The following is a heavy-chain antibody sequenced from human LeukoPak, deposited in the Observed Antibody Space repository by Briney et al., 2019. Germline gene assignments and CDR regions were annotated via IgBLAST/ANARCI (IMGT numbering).Heavy chain of an antibody. Sequence: GGSLRLSCTASGLNFNNFGMHWGRESPGKGLEWMAFVRFDGADKQSADSVKGRFATARDNSKNRLYLQMTTLRIDDTAVYYCVKDMRERSGYAYDAFHIWGQGTMVTVSS. J-gene: IGHJ3*02. D-gene: IGHD3-3*01. CDR3: VKDMRERSGYAYDAFHI. CDR1: GLNFNNFG. CDR2: VRFDGADK. V-gene: IGHV3-30*02.